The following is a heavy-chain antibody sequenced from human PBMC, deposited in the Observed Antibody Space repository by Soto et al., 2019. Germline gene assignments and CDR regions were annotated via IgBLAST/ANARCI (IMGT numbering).Heavy chain of an antibody. CDR2: ISYDGSNK. CDR3: ARDNYDFWSGYYTLAYYYGMDV. V-gene: IGHV3-30-3*01. Sequence: GGSLRLSCAASGFTFSSYAMHWVRQAPGKGLEWVAFISYDGSNKYYADSVKGRFTISRDNSKNTLYLQMNSLRAEDTAVYYCARDNYDFWSGYYTLAYYYGMDVWGQGTTVTVSS. CDR1: GFTFSSYA. D-gene: IGHD3-3*01. J-gene: IGHJ6*02.